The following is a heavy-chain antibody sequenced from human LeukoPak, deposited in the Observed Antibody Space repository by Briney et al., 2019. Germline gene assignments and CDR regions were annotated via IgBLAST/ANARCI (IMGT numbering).Heavy chain of an antibody. CDR1: GFTFSSYG. CDR2: ISSTAGSR. D-gene: IGHD6-19*01. J-gene: IGHJ4*02. Sequence: GGSLRLSCAASGFTFSSYGMSWVRQAAGKGLEWVPSISSTAGSRYHADSVRGRFTISRDNSKNTLYLQMRSLRAEDTAVYYCAKGQWLAYSVDSWGQGTLVTVSS. V-gene: IGHV3-23*01. CDR3: AKGQWLAYSVDS.